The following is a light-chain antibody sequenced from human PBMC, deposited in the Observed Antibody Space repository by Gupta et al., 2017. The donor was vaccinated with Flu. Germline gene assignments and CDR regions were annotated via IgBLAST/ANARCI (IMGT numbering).Light chain of an antibody. V-gene: IGKV1-5*03. CDR2: KAS. CDR1: QTITTS. J-gene: IGKJ4*01. CDR3: QEYNNYASLT. Sequence: DIQMTQSPSTLSASVGDRVTITCRASQTITTSLAWYQHKQVKAPKLLIYKASTLESGVPSRFSGSGSGKEFTLTISSRQPDDFAPYYCQEYNNYASLTFGGGTKVEIK.